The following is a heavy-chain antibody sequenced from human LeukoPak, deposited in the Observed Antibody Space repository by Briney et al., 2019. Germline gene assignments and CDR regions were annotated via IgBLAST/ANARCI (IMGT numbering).Heavy chain of an antibody. J-gene: IGHJ4*02. D-gene: IGHD3-10*01. CDR3: SRGFEEWGGADS. V-gene: IGHV4-4*07. CDR2: VDTSGDT. CDR1: GGSLSSFY. Sequence: SETLSLTCTVSGGSLSSFYWSWVRQPAGKGPEWIGRVDTSGDTHYNPSLKSRITISVDTSKNQFSVKLRPVAAADTAVYYCSRGFEEWGGADSWGQGTLVTVSS.